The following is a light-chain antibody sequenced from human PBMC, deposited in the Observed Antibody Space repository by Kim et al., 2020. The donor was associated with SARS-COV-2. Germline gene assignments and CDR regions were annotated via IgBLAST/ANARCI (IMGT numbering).Light chain of an antibody. V-gene: IGLV3-1*01. CDR3: QAWDKSTVI. J-gene: IGLJ2*01. CDR2: QDT. CDR1: KLGDKY. Sequence: SYELTQPPSVSVSPGQTASITCSGDKLGDKYAYWYQQKPGQSPVLVIYQDTKRPSGIPERFSGSNSGSTATLTISGTQAMDEADYYCQAWDKSTVIFGGG.